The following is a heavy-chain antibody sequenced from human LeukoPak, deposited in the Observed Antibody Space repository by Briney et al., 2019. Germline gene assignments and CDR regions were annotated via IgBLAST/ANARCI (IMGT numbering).Heavy chain of an antibody. Sequence: SETLSLTCTVSGASISSYYWNWIRQPPGEGLEWIGNIYYSGNNNYNPSLKSRVTISLDTSNNQFSLKLISVTAADSAIYYCARATYYYDSSGYQYYFDYWGQGTLVTVSS. D-gene: IGHD3-22*01. CDR1: GASISSYY. V-gene: IGHV4-59*01. CDR3: ARATYYYDSSGYQYYFDY. CDR2: IYYSGNN. J-gene: IGHJ4*02.